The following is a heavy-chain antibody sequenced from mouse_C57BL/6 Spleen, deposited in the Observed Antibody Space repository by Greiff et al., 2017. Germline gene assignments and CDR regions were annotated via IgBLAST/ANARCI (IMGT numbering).Heavy chain of an antibody. Sequence: QVQLKESGAELVKPGASVKISCKASGYAFSSYWMNWVKQRPGKGLEWIGQIYPGDGDTNYNGKFKGKATLTADKSSSTAYMQLSSLTSEDSAVYFCASPVYYGSSVAWFAYWGQGTLVTVSA. CDR1: GYAFSSYW. CDR3: ASPVYYGSSVAWFAY. V-gene: IGHV1-80*01. CDR2: IYPGDGDT. D-gene: IGHD1-1*01. J-gene: IGHJ3*01.